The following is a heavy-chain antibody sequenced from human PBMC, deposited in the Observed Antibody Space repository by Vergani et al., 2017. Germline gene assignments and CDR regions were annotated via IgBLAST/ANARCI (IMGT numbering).Heavy chain of an antibody. CDR1: GGSISSYY. CDR3: ARASTVTTTAFDY. Sequence: QVQLQESGPGLVKPSETLSLTCTVSGGSISSYYWSWIRQPPGKGLEWIGYISYSGSTNYNPPLKSRVTIAVDTSKNQFSLKLSSVTAADTAVYYCARASTVTTTAFDYWGQGTLVTVSS. J-gene: IGHJ4*02. D-gene: IGHD4-17*01. V-gene: IGHV4-59*01. CDR2: ISYSGST.